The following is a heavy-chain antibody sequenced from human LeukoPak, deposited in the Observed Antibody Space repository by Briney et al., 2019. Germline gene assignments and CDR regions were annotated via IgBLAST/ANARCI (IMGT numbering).Heavy chain of an antibody. CDR1: GGSVSSYY. J-gene: IGHJ2*01. V-gene: IGHV4-59*08. D-gene: IGHD5-18*01. CDR3: ARRRYDWYFDL. CDR2: IYYSGST. Sequence: SETLSLTCTVSGGSVSSYYWSWIRQPPGKGLEWIGYIYYSGSTNYNPSLKSRVTISVDTSKNQFSLKLTSVTAADTAVYYCARRRYDWYFDLWGRGTLVTVPS.